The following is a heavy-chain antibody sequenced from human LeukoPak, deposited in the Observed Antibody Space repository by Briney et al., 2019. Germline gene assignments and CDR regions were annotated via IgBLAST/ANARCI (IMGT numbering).Heavy chain of an antibody. J-gene: IGHJ4*02. CDR3: AREYGDYVIN. CDR1: GFTVSSNY. V-gene: IGHV3-53*01. CDR2: IYSGGST. Sequence: GGSLRLTRAASGFTVSSNYMSWVRQAPGKGLEWVSVIYSGGSTYYADSVKGRFTISRDNSKNTLYLQMNSLRAEDTAVYYCAREYGDYVINWGQGTLVTVSS. D-gene: IGHD4-17*01.